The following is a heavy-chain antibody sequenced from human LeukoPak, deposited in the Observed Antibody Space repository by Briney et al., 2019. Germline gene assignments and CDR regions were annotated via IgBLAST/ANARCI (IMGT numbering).Heavy chain of an antibody. D-gene: IGHD6-13*01. CDR3: DMGPCGKEQLVGNWFDP. J-gene: IGHJ5*02. Sequence: GESLKISCQASGSNFANCWIGWARQVPGKGVEWMGIIYLGDSDTRYSPSFQVQVTISADKSISTAYLQWSSLKASDTAMYYCDMGPCGKEQLVGNWFDPWGQGILVTVSS. CDR2: IYLGDSDT. CDR1: GSNFANCW. V-gene: IGHV5-51*01.